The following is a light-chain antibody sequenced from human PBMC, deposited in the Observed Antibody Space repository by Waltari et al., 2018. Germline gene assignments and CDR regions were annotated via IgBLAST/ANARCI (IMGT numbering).Light chain of an antibody. V-gene: IGLV2-14*01. CDR1: TSDVGGYNY. CDR3: SSYTSLSTYV. CDR2: AVN. J-gene: IGLJ1*01. Sequence: QSALTQPASVSGPPGQSFPTSCPGSTSDVGGYNYVPWYQQHPGKVPKLITYAVNDRPSGVSNRCSGSKSGKTASLSSSGLQPEEEADYYCSSYTSLSTYVFGSGTKVTVL.